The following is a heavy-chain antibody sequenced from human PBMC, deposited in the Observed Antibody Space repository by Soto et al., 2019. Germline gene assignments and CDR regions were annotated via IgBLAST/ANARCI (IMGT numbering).Heavy chain of an antibody. CDR3: AKENWANPVS. Sequence: GGSLRLSCAASGFTFSSYSMNWVRQAPGKGLEWISYISKDSGRATRYADSVKGRFTISRDNAKNSLFLQMNNLTVEDTAVYYCAKENWANPVSWGQGTLVTVSS. J-gene: IGHJ5*02. CDR2: ISKDSGRAT. V-gene: IGHV3-48*04. CDR1: GFTFSSYS. D-gene: IGHD7-27*01.